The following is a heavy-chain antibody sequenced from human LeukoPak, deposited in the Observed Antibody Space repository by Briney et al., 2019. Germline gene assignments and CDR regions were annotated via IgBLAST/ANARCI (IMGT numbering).Heavy chain of an antibody. V-gene: IGHV4-4*07. D-gene: IGHD3/OR15-3a*01. CDR3: ARSESGLHVY. CDR2: IYTSGTI. CDR1: GGSISSYY. J-gene: IGHJ4*02. Sequence: SETLSLTCTVSGGSISSYYWSWIRQPAGTALEWIGRIYTSGTITYNPSLKSRVTMSVDTSKNQFSLKLSSVTAADTAVYYCARSESGLHVYWGQGTLVTVSS.